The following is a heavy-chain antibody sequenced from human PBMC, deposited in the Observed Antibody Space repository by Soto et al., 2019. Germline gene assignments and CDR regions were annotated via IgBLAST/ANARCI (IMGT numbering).Heavy chain of an antibody. J-gene: IGHJ4*02. CDR2: IKSKTDGGTT. CDR3: STYDYIWGTDRYRWAY. V-gene: IGHV3-15*01. Sequence: EVQLVESGGDLVKPGGSLRLSCAASGSTFSNAWMTWVRQAPGKGLEWVGHIKSKTDGGTTHYAAPVEGRFTISRDDSKNTLYLHMNSLKTEDTPVYYCSTYDYIWGTDRYRWAYWGQGTLVTVSS. D-gene: IGHD3-16*02. CDR1: GSTFSNAW.